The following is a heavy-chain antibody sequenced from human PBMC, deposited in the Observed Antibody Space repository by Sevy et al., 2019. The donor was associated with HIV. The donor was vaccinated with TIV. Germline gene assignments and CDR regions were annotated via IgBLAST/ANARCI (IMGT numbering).Heavy chain of an antibody. D-gene: IGHD6-19*01. CDR1: GFTFSSYA. Sequence: GGSLRLSCAASGFTFSSYAMSRVRQAPGKGLEWVSAISGSRGSTYYADSVKGRFTISRDNSKNTLYLQMNSLRAEDTAVYYCAKALGYSSGWDLYYWGQGTLVTVSS. V-gene: IGHV3-23*01. J-gene: IGHJ4*02. CDR3: AKALGYSSGWDLYY. CDR2: ISGSRGST.